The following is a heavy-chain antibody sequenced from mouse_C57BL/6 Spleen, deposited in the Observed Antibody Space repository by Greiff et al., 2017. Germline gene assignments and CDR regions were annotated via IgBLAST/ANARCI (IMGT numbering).Heavy chain of an antibody. CDR1: GFTFSDYY. CDR3: SREGDVGYFDY. Sequence: EVQLVESEGGLVQPGSSMKLSCTASGFTFSDYYMAWVRQVPEKGLEWVANINYDGSSTYYLDSLKSRFIISRDNAKNILYLQMSSLKSEDTATYYGSREGDVGYFDYWGQGTTLTVSS. J-gene: IGHJ2*01. V-gene: IGHV5-16*01. CDR2: INYDGSST. D-gene: IGHD3-3*01.